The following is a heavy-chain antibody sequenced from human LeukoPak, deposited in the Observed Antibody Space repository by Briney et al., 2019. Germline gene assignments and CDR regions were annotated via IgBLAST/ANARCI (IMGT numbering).Heavy chain of an antibody. V-gene: IGHV3-30-3*01. CDR3: ARVGSVDTAMDDAFDI. CDR2: ISYDGSNK. Sequence: GGSLRLSCAASGFTFSSYAMHWVRQAPGKGLEWVAVISYDGSNKYYADSVKGRFTISRDNSKNTLYLQMNSLRAEDTAVYYCARVGSVDTAMDDAFDIWGQGTMVTVSS. CDR1: GFTFSSYA. D-gene: IGHD5-18*01. J-gene: IGHJ3*02.